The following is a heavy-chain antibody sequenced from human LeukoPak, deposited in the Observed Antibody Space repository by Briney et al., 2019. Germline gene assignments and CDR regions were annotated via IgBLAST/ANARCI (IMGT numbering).Heavy chain of an antibody. CDR2: ISNTGDYI. CDR3: ARVTGGSPINYFYYMDV. Sequence: PGGSLRLSCVASGFSFSSYSINWVRQAPGTGMEWVSSISNTGDYIYYADSVKGRFTISRDNAKNSLSLQVSSLRAEDTAVYYCARVTGGSPINYFYYMDVWGQGTTVTVSS. J-gene: IGHJ6*02. V-gene: IGHV3-21*01. D-gene: IGHD3-10*01. CDR1: GFSFSSYS.